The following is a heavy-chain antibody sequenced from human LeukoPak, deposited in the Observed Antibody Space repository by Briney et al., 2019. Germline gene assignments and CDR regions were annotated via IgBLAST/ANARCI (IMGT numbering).Heavy chain of an antibody. J-gene: IGHJ4*02. Sequence: ASVKVSCKASGYTVTSYYMHWVRQAPGQGLEWMAILNPSGGSSNYAQKFQGRATLTRATSTGTVYMELSSLRSEDTAVYYCAREMGDIAAAGASPLDYWGQGTLVTVSS. D-gene: IGHD6-13*01. CDR3: AREMGDIAAAGASPLDY. CDR2: LNPSGGSS. CDR1: GYTVTSYY. V-gene: IGHV1-46*01.